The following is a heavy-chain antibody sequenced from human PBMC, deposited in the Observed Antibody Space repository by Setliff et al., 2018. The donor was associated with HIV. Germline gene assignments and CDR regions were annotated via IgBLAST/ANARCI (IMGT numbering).Heavy chain of an antibody. CDR1: GDSVNDRSYF. CDR3: ARSGTNSHRYSPFDI. J-gene: IGHJ3*02. D-gene: IGHD1-26*01. Sequence: SETLSLTCTVSGDSVNDRSYFWGWIRQPPGKGLEWIGTFYYNGDSRYNPSLKSRVTISVDTSKNQFSLKLASVSAADTAVYFCARSGTNSHRYSPFDIWGPGTMVTVSS. V-gene: IGHV4-39*01. CDR2: FYYNGDS.